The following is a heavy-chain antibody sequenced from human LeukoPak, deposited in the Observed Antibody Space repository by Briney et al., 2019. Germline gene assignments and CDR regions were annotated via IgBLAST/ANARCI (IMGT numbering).Heavy chain of an antibody. V-gene: IGHV3-30*04. CDR3: ARGRDYRSDY. J-gene: IGHJ4*02. CDR1: GFTFSSYA. D-gene: IGHD3-16*02. Sequence: GGSLRLSCAASGFTFSSYARHWVRQAPGKGLEWVAVTSYDGSHIYYPDSVKGRFTISRDNPKNTLYLQMNSLGPEDTALYYCARGRDYRSDYWGQGTLVTVSS. CDR2: TSYDGSHI.